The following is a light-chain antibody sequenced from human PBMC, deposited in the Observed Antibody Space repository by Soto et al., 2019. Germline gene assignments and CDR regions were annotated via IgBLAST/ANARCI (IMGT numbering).Light chain of an antibody. J-gene: IGKJ5*01. Sequence: VQMTQSPSSLSASVGYRVTITCRASQSISSYLNWYQQKIGKAPKLLIYAASSLQSGVPSRFSGSGYGTDFNLTISSLQTEDFATYYCQQSYSTPITFGQGTRLEIK. CDR2: AAS. CDR1: QSISSY. V-gene: IGKV1-39*01. CDR3: QQSYSTPIT.